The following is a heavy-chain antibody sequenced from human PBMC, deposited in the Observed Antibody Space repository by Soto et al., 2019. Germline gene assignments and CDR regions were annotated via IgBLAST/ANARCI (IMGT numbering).Heavy chain of an antibody. D-gene: IGHD3-22*01. V-gene: IGHV3-23*01. CDR3: AKSRAGYYDSSGYPFPFDY. CDR1: GFTFSSYA. J-gene: IGHJ4*02. Sequence: PGGSLRLSCAASGFTFSSYAMSWVRQAPGKGLEWVSAISGSGVSTYYADSVKGRFTISRDNSKNTLYLQMNSLRAEDTAVYYCAKSRAGYYDSSGYPFPFDYWGQGTLVTVSS. CDR2: ISGSGVST.